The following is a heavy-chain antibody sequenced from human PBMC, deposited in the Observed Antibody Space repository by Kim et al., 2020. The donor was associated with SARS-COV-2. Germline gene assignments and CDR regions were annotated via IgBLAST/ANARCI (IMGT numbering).Heavy chain of an antibody. CDR2: IIPIFGTA. Sequence: SVKVSCKASGGTFSSYAISWVRQAPGQGLEWMGGIIPIFGTANYAQKFQGRVTITADESTSTAYMELSSLRSEDTAVYYCARDGEINCSGGSCPFDYWGQGTLVTVSS. CDR3: ARDGEINCSGGSCPFDY. CDR1: GGTFSSYA. J-gene: IGHJ4*02. V-gene: IGHV1-69*13. D-gene: IGHD2-15*01.